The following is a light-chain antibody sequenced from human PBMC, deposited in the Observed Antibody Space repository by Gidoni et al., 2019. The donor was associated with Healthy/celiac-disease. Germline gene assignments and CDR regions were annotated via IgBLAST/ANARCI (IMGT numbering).Light chain of an antibody. Sequence: EIVMTQSPATLSVSPGESATLSCRASQSVSSNLAWYQQKPGQAPRLLIYGASTRATGIPARFSGSGSGTGFTLTISSLQSEDFAVYYCQQYNNWPPPYTFGQGTKLEIK. CDR3: QQYNNWPPPYT. V-gene: IGKV3-15*01. CDR2: GAS. CDR1: QSVSSN. J-gene: IGKJ2*01.